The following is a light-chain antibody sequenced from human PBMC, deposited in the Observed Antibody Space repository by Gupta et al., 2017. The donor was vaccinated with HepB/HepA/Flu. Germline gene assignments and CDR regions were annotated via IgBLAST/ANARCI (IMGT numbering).Light chain of an antibody. Sequence: QSVLTQSPSMSAAPGQKVTISSSGSSSSFRNAFVSWYQQLPGKAPKLLIYENNERPSGIPDRFSGSKSGTSATLDITGLQTGDEADYYCGTEDSSLAVYVFGPGTKVTVL. CDR3: GTEDSSLAVYV. CDR1: SSSFRNAF. V-gene: IGLV1-51*01. J-gene: IGLJ1*01. CDR2: ENN.